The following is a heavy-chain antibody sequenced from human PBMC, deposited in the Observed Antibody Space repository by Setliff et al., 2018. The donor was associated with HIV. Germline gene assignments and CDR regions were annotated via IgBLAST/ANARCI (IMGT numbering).Heavy chain of an antibody. CDR2: INAGNGNT. CDR3: ARAGYSSSSRMYSYYYYYYMDV. Sequence: GASVKVSCKASGYTFTSYAMHWVRQAPGQRLEWMGCINAGNGNTKYSQKFQGRVTITRDTSASTAYMELSSLRSEDTAVYYCARAGYSSSSRMYSYYYYYYMDVWGKGTTVTVSS. V-gene: IGHV1-3*01. D-gene: IGHD6-6*01. CDR1: GYTFTSYA. J-gene: IGHJ6*03.